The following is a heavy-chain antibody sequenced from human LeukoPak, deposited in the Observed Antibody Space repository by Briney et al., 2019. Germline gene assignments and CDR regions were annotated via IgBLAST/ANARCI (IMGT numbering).Heavy chain of an antibody. Sequence: SETLSLTCAVYGGSFSGYYWSWIRQPPGKGLEWIGEINHSGSTNYNPSLKSRVTISVDTSKNQFSLKLSSVSGADTAVYYCARHWATVEHFSPLYWYFDLWGRGTLVTVSS. D-gene: IGHD4-23*01. CDR1: GGSFSGYY. CDR3: ARHWATVEHFSPLYWYFDL. J-gene: IGHJ2*01. V-gene: IGHV4-34*01. CDR2: INHSGST.